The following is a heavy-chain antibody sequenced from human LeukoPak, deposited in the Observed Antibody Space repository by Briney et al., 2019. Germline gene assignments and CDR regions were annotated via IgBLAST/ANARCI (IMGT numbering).Heavy chain of an antibody. Sequence: SETLSLTCTVSGDSSSSYYWGWIRQPPGKGLEWIAYVHYNGRTNYNPSLKSRVTISVDTSKNQFSLKLTSVTAADTAVYYCARHSKYGSGGFQDNFDYWGQGTLLTVSS. V-gene: IGHV4-59*08. CDR1: GDSSSSYY. CDR3: ARHSKYGSGGFQDNFDY. D-gene: IGHD3-10*01. CDR2: VHYNGRT. J-gene: IGHJ4*02.